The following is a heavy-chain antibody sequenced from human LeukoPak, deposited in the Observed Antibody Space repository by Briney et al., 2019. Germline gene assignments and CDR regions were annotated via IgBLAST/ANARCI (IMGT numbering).Heavy chain of an antibody. CDR3: ARISHYYDSSGFFDY. Sequence: GGSLRLSCAASGFTVSSNYMSWVRQAPGKGLEWVSVIYSGGSTYYADSVKGRFTISRDNSKNTLYLQMNSLRAEDTAVYYCARISHYYDSSGFFDYWGQGTLVTVSP. D-gene: IGHD3-22*01. J-gene: IGHJ4*02. CDR2: IYSGGST. CDR1: GFTVSSNY. V-gene: IGHV3-53*01.